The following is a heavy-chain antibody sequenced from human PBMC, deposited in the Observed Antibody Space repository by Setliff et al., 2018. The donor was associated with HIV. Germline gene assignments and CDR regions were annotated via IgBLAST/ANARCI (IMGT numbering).Heavy chain of an antibody. CDR2: INHSGST. Sequence: SETLSLTCAVYGGSFSGYYWTWIRQPPGKGLEWIGEINHSGSTSYNPSLMSRVTISVDTSKDQFSLKLRSVTAADTAVYYCASRIYYYDSSRVLREERFDPWGQGTLVTVSS. J-gene: IGHJ5*02. CDR1: GGSFSGYY. V-gene: IGHV4-34*01. CDR3: ASRIYYYDSSRVLREERFDP. D-gene: IGHD3-22*01.